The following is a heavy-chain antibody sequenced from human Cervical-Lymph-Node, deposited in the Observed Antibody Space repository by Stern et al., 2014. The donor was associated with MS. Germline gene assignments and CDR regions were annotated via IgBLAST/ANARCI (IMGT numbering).Heavy chain of an antibody. V-gene: IGHV3-33*01. CDR3: AREGGNTAEYFQH. Sequence: QDQLEESGGGVVQPGRSLRLSCAASGFTFSSSGMHWVRQAQGKGQEWLAIIWYDGSNTYYADSVKGRFTISRDNSKNTLYLQMNSLRAEDTAVYYCAREGGNTAEYFQHWGQGTLVTVSS. CDR2: IWYDGSNT. J-gene: IGHJ1*01. CDR1: GFTFSSSG. D-gene: IGHD4-23*01.